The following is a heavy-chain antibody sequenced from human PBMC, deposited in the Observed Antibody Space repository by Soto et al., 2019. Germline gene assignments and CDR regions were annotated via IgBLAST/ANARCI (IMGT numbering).Heavy chain of an antibody. D-gene: IGHD6-19*01. V-gene: IGHV5-51*01. CDR1: GYSFTSYW. CDR2: IYPGDSDT. CDR3: ARQGPSSSGWYELGHWYFDL. J-gene: IGHJ2*01. Sequence: PGESLKISCKGSGYSFTSYWIGWVRQMPGKGLEWMGIIYPGDSDTRYSPSFQGQVTISADKSISTAYLQWSSLKASDTAMYYCARQGPSSSGWYELGHWYFDLWGRGTLVTVSS.